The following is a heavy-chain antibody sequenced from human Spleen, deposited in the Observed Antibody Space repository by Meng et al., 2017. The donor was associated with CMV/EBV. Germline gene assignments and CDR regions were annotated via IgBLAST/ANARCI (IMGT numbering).Heavy chain of an antibody. Sequence: CKASGGTFSSYAISWVRQAPGQGLEWMGVIIPILGIANYAQKFQGRVTITADKSTSTAYMEPSSLRSEDTAVYYWARDLAGTYYFDYWGQGTLVTVSS. CDR3: ARDLAGTYYFDY. V-gene: IGHV1-69*10. CDR1: GGTFSSYA. CDR2: IIPILGIA. J-gene: IGHJ4*02. D-gene: IGHD6-19*01.